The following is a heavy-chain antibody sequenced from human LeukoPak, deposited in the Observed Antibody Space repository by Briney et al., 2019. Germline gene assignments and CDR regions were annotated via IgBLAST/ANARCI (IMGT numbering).Heavy chain of an antibody. J-gene: IGHJ4*02. CDR2: VNQGGSVK. CDR3: ARVGYSGWNLEY. V-gene: IGHV3-7*01. D-gene: IGHD5-12*01. Sequence: GGSLRLSCAASGFTFRSYWMSWVRQAPGKGLEWVANVNQGGSVKYYVDSVKGRFTISRDDAKNSLYVQMNSLRDEDTAVYYCARVGYSGWNLEYWGQGTLVTVSS. CDR1: GFTFRSYW.